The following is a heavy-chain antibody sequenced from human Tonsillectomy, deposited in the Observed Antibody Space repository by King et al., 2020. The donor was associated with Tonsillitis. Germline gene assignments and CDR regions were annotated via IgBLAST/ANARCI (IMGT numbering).Heavy chain of an antibody. D-gene: IGHD3-3*01. CDR3: ARDRDDFWSGGSYYYMDV. CDR1: GGSISSGSYY. V-gene: IGHV4-61*02. Sequence: QLQESGPGLVKPSQTLSLTCTVSGGSISSGSYYWSWIRQPAGQGLEWIGRIYTSGSTNYNPSLKSRVTMSVDTSKNQFSLKLSSVTAADTAVYYCARDRDDFWSGGSYYYMDVWGKGTTVTVSS. CDR2: IYTSGST. J-gene: IGHJ6*03.